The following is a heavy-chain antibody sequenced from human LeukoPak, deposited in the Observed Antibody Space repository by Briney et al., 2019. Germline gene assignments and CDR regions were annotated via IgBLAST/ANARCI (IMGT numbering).Heavy chain of an antibody. Sequence: ASVKVSCKASGYTFTSYGISWVRQAPGQGLEWMGWISAYNGNTNYAQKLQGRVTMTTDTSTSTAYMELRSLRSDDTAVYYCARDLYDSSGYPIDYYYYGMDVWGQGTTVTVSS. CDR2: ISAYNGNT. D-gene: IGHD3-22*01. J-gene: IGHJ6*02. CDR1: GYTFTSYG. CDR3: ARDLYDSSGYPIDYYYYGMDV. V-gene: IGHV1-18*01.